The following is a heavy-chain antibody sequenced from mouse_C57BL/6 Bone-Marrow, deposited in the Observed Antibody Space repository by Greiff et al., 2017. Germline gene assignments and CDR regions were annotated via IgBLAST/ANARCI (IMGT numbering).Heavy chain of an antibody. D-gene: IGHD2-2*01. J-gene: IGHJ3*01. Sequence: QVQLQQSGAELVKPGASVKISCKASGYAFSSYWMNWVKQRPGKGLEWIGQIYPGDGDTNYNGKFKGKATLTADKSSSTAYMQLSSPTSEDSAVYFCAGDHYGYDWFAYWGQGTLVTVSA. CDR2: IYPGDGDT. CDR1: GYAFSSYW. CDR3: AGDHYGYDWFAY. V-gene: IGHV1-80*01.